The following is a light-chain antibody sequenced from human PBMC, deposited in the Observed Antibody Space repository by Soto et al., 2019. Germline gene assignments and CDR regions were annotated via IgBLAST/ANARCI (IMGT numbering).Light chain of an antibody. CDR1: QSVSGN. V-gene: IGKV3-15*01. J-gene: IGKJ4*01. Sequence: EIVMTQSPATLSVSPGERVTLSCRASQSVSGNLAWYQQKPGLAPRLLIYGASTRATDIAGRFSGSGSGTEFTLTISSLQSEDFAVYYCQQYNNWLFTFGGGTRVEIK. CDR2: GAS. CDR3: QQYNNWLFT.